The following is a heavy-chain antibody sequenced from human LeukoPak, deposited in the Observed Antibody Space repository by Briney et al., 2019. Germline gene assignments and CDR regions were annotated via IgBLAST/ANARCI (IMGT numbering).Heavy chain of an antibody. D-gene: IGHD6-19*01. Sequence: GGSLRLSCAASGFTLSRYSMNWVRQAPGKGLEWVSSISSGSSYIYYAGSVKGRFTISRDNAKNSLYLQMNSLRAEDTAVYYCARETVAGTAGDWGQGTLVTVSS. CDR2: ISSGSSYI. CDR1: GFTLSRYS. J-gene: IGHJ4*02. CDR3: ARETVAGTAGD. V-gene: IGHV3-21*01.